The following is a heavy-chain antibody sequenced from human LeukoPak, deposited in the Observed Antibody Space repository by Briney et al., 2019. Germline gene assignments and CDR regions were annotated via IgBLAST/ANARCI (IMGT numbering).Heavy chain of an antibody. J-gene: IGHJ4*02. CDR1: GYTFTSYG. Sequence: ASVKVSCKASGYTFTSYGISWVRQAPGQALEWIGWISAYNGNTNYAQKLQGRVTMTTDTSTSTAYMELRSLRSDDTAVYYCARVRSRYGGYYFDYWGQGTLVTVSS. CDR3: ARVRSRYGGYYFDY. CDR2: ISAYNGNT. V-gene: IGHV1-18*01. D-gene: IGHD5-18*01.